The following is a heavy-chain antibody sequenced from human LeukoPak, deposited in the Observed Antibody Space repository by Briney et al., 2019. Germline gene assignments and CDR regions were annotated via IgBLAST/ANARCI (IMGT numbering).Heavy chain of an antibody. CDR3: ARVERHYCSSTSCYVYGAFDI. CDR1: GYTFTGYY. Sequence: ASVKVSCKASGYTFTGYYMHWVRQAPGQGLEWMGWINPNSGGTNYAQKFQGRVTMTRDTSISTAYMELSRLRSDDTAVYYCARVERHYCSSTSCYVYGAFDIWGQGTMVTVSS. V-gene: IGHV1-2*02. J-gene: IGHJ3*02. D-gene: IGHD2-2*01. CDR2: INPNSGGT.